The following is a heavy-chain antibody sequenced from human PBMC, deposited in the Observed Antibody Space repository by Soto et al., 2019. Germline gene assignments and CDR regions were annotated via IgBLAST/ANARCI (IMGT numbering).Heavy chain of an antibody. Sequence: PSETLSLTCTVSGGSISSYYWSWIRQPTGKGLEWIGYIYYSGSTNYNPSIKSRVTISVDASKNQFSLKLSSVTAADTAVDYCERHVEWLVTLDYWGRGTRVTVSS. CDR2: IYYSGST. CDR3: ERHVEWLVTLDY. V-gene: IGHV4-59*08. D-gene: IGHD6-19*01. J-gene: IGHJ4*02. CDR1: GGSISSYY.